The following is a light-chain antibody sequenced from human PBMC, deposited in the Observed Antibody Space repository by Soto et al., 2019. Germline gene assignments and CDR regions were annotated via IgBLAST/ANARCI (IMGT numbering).Light chain of an antibody. CDR3: SSYTRNSTLV. CDR1: SSDVGGYNY. J-gene: IGLJ2*01. Sequence: QSALTLPASVSGSPGQSITISCTGTSSDVGGYNYVSWYQQHPGKAPKLMIYEVSNRPSGVSNRFSGSKSGNTASLTISGLQAEDEADYYCSSYTRNSTLVFGGGTKLTVL. CDR2: EVS. V-gene: IGLV2-14*01.